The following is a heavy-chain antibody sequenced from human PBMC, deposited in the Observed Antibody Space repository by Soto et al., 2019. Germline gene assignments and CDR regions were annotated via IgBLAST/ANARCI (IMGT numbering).Heavy chain of an antibody. CDR1: GVTFDDYG. D-gene: IGHD4-4*01. Sequence: GESLSLSCAASGVTFDDYGMHWVRQGPGPGLEWVSGITWNSATIGYAASVKGRFTISRDNAKNSLYLQMSSLTTEDTAVYDCAKDRWASDSTDVWGQGTTVTVXS. CDR3: AKDRWASDSTDV. V-gene: IGHV3-9*01. J-gene: IGHJ6*02. CDR2: ITWNSATI.